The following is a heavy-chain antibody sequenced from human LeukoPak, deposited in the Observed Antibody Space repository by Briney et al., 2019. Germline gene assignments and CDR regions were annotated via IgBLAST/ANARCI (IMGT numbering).Heavy chain of an antibody. CDR2: ISPYNGYT. V-gene: IGHV1-18*01. CDR1: GYPFTSYG. J-gene: IGHJ3*02. Sequence: ASVKVSCKATGYPFTSYGLSWVRQAPGQGLEWMGWISPYNGYTNYTQNLQGRVTMTTDTSTSTAYMELRSLRSDDTAVYYCTLQDIAVAKGDAFDIWGQGTMVTVSS. D-gene: IGHD6-19*01. CDR3: TLQDIAVAKGDAFDI.